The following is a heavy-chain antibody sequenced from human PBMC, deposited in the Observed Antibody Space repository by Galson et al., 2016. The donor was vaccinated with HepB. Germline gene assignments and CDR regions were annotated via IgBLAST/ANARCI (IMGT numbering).Heavy chain of an antibody. CDR1: GFTFSDYY. D-gene: IGHD3-16*01. CDR3: ARDDYFRLGY. Sequence: SLRLSCAASGFTFSDYYMNWIRQAPGKRLEWVSYIRSGRSYTNYADSVKGRFTISRDNAKKSLYLQMNSLRDEDTAVYYCARDDYFRLGYWGQGTLVTVSS. CDR2: IRSGRSYT. J-gene: IGHJ4*02. V-gene: IGHV3-11*06.